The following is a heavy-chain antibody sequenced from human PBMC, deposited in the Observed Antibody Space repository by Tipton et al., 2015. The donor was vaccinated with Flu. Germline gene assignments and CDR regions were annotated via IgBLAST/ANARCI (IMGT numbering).Heavy chain of an antibody. CDR2: IYYTGRT. CDR3: ARGLQTPRWYFDL. V-gene: IGHV4-31*03. J-gene: IGHJ2*01. CDR1: GGSISRGGLY. D-gene: IGHD2-15*01. Sequence: TLSLTCTVSGGSISRGGLYWSWIRQHPGKGLEWIGYIYYTGRTNYNPSLKSRVTISIDTSQTQFSLKLSSVTAADTAVYYCARGLQTPRWYFDLWGRGTLVTVSS.